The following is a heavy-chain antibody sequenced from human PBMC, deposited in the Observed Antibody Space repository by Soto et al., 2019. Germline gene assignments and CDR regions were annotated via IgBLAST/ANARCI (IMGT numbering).Heavy chain of an antibody. J-gene: IGHJ6*02. CDR3: AKQGDMATRAYDYYGMDV. Sequence: QVQLVESGGGVVQPGRSLRLSCAVSGFTFSSYGIHWVRQAPGKGLEWVAVISYDGSNKYYVDSVKGRFTISRDNSVNTVYLQMNSLRAEDTAVYYCAKQGDMATRAYDYYGMDVWGQGTTVTVSS. V-gene: IGHV3-30*18. CDR1: GFTFSSYG. CDR2: ISYDGSNK. D-gene: IGHD5-12*01.